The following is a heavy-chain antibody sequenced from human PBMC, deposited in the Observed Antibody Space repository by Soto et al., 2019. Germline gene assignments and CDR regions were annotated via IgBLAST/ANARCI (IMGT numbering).Heavy chain of an antibody. J-gene: IGHJ4*02. Sequence: QITLNESGPTQVKPRQTLTLTCTFSGFSLTTSGVGVGWIRQSPGKAPEWLALIYWDDDKRYSPSRKSRPTITKDASKNQVVLTMADLDPADTATYYCAHRVLRTVFGLVTTTAIYFDFWGQGTPVAVSS. CDR1: GFSLTTSGVG. CDR2: IYWDDDK. V-gene: IGHV2-5*02. CDR3: AHRVLRTVFGLVTTTAIYFDF. D-gene: IGHD3-3*01.